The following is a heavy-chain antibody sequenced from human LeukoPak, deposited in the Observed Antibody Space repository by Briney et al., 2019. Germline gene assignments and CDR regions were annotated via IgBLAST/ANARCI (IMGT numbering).Heavy chain of an antibody. CDR3: ARGVVPAARYRFDP. CDR2: IYYSGST. J-gene: IGHJ5*02. CDR1: GGSISSYY. D-gene: IGHD2-2*01. Sequence: SETLSLTCTVSGGSISSYYWSWIRQPAGKGLEWIGYIYYSGSTNYNPSLKSRVTISVDTSKNQFSLKLSSVTAADTAVYYCARGVVPAARYRFDPWGQGTLVTVSS. V-gene: IGHV4-59*01.